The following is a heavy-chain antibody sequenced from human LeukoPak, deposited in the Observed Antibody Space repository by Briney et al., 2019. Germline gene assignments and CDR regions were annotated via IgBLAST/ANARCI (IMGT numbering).Heavy chain of an antibody. Sequence: GGSLRLSCAASGFTVNSSWMTWARQAPGKGLEWVANIKEDGSEKYYVDSVRGRFTISRDNAKNPLYLQMNSLRAEDTAVYYCARDQRASPAAADYWGQGTLVTVSS. CDR2: IKEDGSEK. CDR1: GFTVNSSW. D-gene: IGHD2-15*01. V-gene: IGHV3-7*01. J-gene: IGHJ4*02. CDR3: ARDQRASPAAADY.